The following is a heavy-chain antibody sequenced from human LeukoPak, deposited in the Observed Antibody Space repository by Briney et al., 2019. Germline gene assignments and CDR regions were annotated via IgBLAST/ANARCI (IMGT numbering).Heavy chain of an antibody. J-gene: IGHJ6*03. CDR1: GGSITSNY. CDR2: TYYSGST. Sequence: TASETLSLTCTVSGGSITSNYWSWVRQPPGKGLEWIGYTYYSGSTNYNPSLKSRVAISIDTSKKQFSLKLSSVTAADTAVYYCARDSYGDFDYLDVWGKGTTVTVSS. CDR3: ARDSYGDFDYLDV. D-gene: IGHD4-17*01. V-gene: IGHV4-59*01.